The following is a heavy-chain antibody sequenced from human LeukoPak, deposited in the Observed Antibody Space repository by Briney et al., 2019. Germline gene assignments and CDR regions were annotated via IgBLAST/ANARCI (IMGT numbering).Heavy chain of an antibody. V-gene: IGHV4-39*07. J-gene: IGHJ4*02. CDR1: GGSISSSSYY. CDR2: IYYSGST. D-gene: IGHD6-13*01. Sequence: SETLSLTCTVSGGSISSSSYYWGWIRQPPGKGLEWIGSIYYSGSTYYNPSLKSRVTISVDKSKNQFSLKLSSVTAADTAVYYCARSGAAASHGVDYWGQGTLVTVSS. CDR3: ARSGAAASHGVDY.